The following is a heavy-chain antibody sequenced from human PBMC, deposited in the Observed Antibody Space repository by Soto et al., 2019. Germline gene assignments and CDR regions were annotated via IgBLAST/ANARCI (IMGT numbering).Heavy chain of an antibody. V-gene: IGHV2-5*02. CDR3: ARRTTVTTHFDY. D-gene: IGHD4-17*01. CDR1: GFSLSTSGVG. CDR2: IYWDDDK. J-gene: IGHJ4*02. Sequence: QITLKESGPTLVNPTQTLTLTCTFSGFSLSTSGVGVGWIRQPPGKALEWLALIYWDDDKGYSPSLKSRLTITKDTSKNQVVLTMTNMDPVDTATYYCARRTTVTTHFDYWGQGTLVTVSS.